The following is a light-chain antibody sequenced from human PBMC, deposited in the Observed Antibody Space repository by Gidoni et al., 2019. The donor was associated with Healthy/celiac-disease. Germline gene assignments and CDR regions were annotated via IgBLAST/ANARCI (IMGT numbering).Light chain of an antibody. J-gene: IGLJ2*01. CDR2: QDR. V-gene: IGLV3-1*01. CDR1: KLGDKY. CDR3: QAWDSSTGV. Sequence: SYELTQPPSVSEPPGQTASITCSGDKLGDKYACWYQQKPGQSPVLVIYQDRKRPSGIPERFSGSNSGNTATLTIRGTQAMDEADYYCQAWDSSTGVFGGGTKLTVL.